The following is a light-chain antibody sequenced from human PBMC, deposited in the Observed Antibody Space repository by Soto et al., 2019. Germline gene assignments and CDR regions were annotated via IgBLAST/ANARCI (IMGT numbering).Light chain of an antibody. V-gene: IGLV2-14*03. Sequence: QSALTQPASVSGSPGQSITISCTGTSSDIGRYNYVSWYQHHPGRAPKLMIYDVSSRPSGVSNRFSGSKSGNTASLTISGLQAEDEGDYHCSSYTGTTTVVVFGGGTKVTVL. CDR1: SSDIGRYNY. CDR3: SSYTGTTTVVV. J-gene: IGLJ2*01. CDR2: DVS.